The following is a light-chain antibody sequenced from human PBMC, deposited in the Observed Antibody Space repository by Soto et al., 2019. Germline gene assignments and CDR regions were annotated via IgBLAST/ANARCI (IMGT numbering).Light chain of an antibody. V-gene: IGKV3-11*01. J-gene: IGKJ2*01. Sequence: EIVLTQSPATLSLSPGERATLSCRASQSVSSYLAWYQQKPGQAPRLLIYDASNSATGIPARFSGSGSGTDFTLTIGSLEPEDFEVYYCQHRSNWPPYTFGQGTKLEIK. CDR2: DAS. CDR1: QSVSSY. CDR3: QHRSNWPPYT.